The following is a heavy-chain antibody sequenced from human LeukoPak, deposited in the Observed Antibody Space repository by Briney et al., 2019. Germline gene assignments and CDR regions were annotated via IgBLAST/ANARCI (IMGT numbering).Heavy chain of an antibody. Sequence: ASVKVSCKASGYTFTGYYMHWVRQAPGKGLEWMGGFDPEDGETIYAQKFQGRVTMTEDTSTDTAYMELSSLRSEDTAVYYCATSGTEIVVVRKEEAFDIWGQGTMVTVSS. CDR2: FDPEDGET. D-gene: IGHD2-2*01. CDR1: GYTFTGYY. V-gene: IGHV1-24*01. CDR3: ATSGTEIVVVRKEEAFDI. J-gene: IGHJ3*02.